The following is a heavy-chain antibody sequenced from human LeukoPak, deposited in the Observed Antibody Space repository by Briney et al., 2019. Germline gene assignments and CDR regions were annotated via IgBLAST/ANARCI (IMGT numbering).Heavy chain of an antibody. CDR2: INHSGST. V-gene: IGHV4-34*01. J-gene: IGHJ4*02. CDR3: ARGPSVRYYAGSGYYYFDY. Sequence: ASETLSLTCAVYGGSFSGYYWSWIRQPPGKGLEWIGEINHSGSTNYNPSLKSRVTISLDTSTDQFSLKLSSVTAADTDLYFCARGPSVRYYAGSGYYYFDYWGQGTLVTVSS. D-gene: IGHD3-22*01. CDR1: GGSFSGYY.